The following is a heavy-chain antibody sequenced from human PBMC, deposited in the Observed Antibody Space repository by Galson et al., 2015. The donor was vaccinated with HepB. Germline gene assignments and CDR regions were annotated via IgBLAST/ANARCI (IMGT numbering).Heavy chain of an antibody. CDR1: GFSFSSYW. J-gene: IGHJ6*02. Sequence: SLRLSCAASGFSFSSYWMTWVRQAPGKGLEWVANIKQDGSEKFYVDSVRGRFTISRDNAKNSLFLQMDSLRAEDTAVFYYARVRGVRGTITYYYYGMDVWGQGTTVTVSS. CDR3: ARVRGVRGTITYYYYGMDV. D-gene: IGHD3-10*01. V-gene: IGHV3-7*01. CDR2: IKQDGSEK.